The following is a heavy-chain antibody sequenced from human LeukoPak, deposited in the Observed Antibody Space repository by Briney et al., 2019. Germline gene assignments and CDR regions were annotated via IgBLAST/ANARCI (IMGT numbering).Heavy chain of an antibody. V-gene: IGHV3-33*03. CDR1: GFTFSTYG. CDR3: ASAYGDYGLDY. J-gene: IGHJ4*02. Sequence: GGSLRLSCVASGFTFSTYGMHWVRQAPGMGLEWVAVIWYDGSNKWYAGSVRGRFTISRDNSNNTLYLEMNSLGVEDTAMYYCASAYGDYGLDYWGQGTLVTVSS. D-gene: IGHD4-17*01. CDR2: IWYDGSNK.